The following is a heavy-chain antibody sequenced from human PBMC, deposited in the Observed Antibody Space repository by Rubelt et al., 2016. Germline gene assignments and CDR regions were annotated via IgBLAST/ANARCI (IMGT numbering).Heavy chain of an antibody. J-gene: IGHJ4*02. CDR2: IHHSGST. CDR3: ARESSGWSGEFDY. V-gene: IGHV4-34*01. CDR1: GGSFSGYY. Sequence: QVQLQQWGAGLLKPSETLSLTCAVYGGSFSGYYWSWIRQPPGQGLEWIGEIHHSGSTNYNPSLKRRVSIAVDTSKNQVSLKLSSVTAAETAVYYCARESSGWSGEFDYWGQGTLVTVSS. D-gene: IGHD6-19*01.